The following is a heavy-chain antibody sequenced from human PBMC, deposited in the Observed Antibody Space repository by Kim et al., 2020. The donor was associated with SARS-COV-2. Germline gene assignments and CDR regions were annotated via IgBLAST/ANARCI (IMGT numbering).Heavy chain of an antibody. CDR3: ALRLAAAGTWGFAFDI. V-gene: IGHV1-69*13. Sequence: SVKVSCKASGGTFSSYAISWVRQAPGQGLEWMGGIIPIFGTANYAQKFQGRVTITADESTSTAYMELSSLRSEDTAVYYCALRLAAAGTWGFAFDIRGQGTMVTVSS. D-gene: IGHD6-13*01. J-gene: IGHJ3*02. CDR1: GGTFSSYA. CDR2: IIPIFGTA.